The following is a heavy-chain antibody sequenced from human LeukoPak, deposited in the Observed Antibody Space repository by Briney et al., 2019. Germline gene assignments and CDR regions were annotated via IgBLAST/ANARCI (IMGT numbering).Heavy chain of an antibody. D-gene: IGHD3-10*01. CDR2: IRSKAYGGTT. V-gene: IGHV3-49*03. Sequence: GGSLRLSCTASGFTFGDYAMSWFRQAPGKGLERVGFIRSKAYGGTTEYAASVKGRFTISRDDSKSIAYLQMNSLKTEDTAVYYCTRVRGYYGSGRLTDYWGQGTLVTVSS. J-gene: IGHJ4*02. CDR3: TRVRGYYGSGRLTDY. CDR1: GFTFGDYA.